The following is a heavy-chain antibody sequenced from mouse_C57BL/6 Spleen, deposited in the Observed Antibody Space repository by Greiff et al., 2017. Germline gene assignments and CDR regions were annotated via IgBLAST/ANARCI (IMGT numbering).Heavy chain of an antibody. V-gene: IGHV1-55*01. CDR2: IYPGSGST. J-gene: IGHJ4*01. CDR3: AREYGSRGAMDY. CDR1: GYTFTSYW. Sequence: QVQLQQPGAELVKPGASVKMSCKASGYTFTSYWITWVKQRPGLGLEWIGDIYPGSGSTNYNEKFKSKATLTVYTSSRTAYMQLSSLTSEDSAVYYCAREYGSRGAMDYWGQGTSVTVSS. D-gene: IGHD1-1*02.